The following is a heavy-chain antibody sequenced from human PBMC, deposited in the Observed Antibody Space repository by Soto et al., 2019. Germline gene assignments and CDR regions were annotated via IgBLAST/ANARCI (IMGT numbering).Heavy chain of an antibody. CDR3: ARAFWTSDFHYGMDV. Sequence: SETLSLPCTVSGGSMTSGGHYCSWIRQDPEKGLEWIGYIFYSGTTYYNPSHRSRVTISVDTSKNHSSLTVTTVTTADTAVYFCARAFWTSDFHYGMDVWGQGTTVTVSS. D-gene: IGHD3-3*01. CDR2: IFYSGTT. CDR1: GGSMTSGGHY. V-gene: IGHV4-31*02. J-gene: IGHJ6*02.